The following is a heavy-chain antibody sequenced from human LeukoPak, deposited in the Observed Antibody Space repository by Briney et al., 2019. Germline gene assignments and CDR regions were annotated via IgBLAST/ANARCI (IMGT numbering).Heavy chain of an antibody. V-gene: IGHV3-23*01. J-gene: IGHJ4*02. Sequence: GGSLRLSRAASRFNFNTYAMSWVRQAPGKGLEWVSGISVTGGNTYYADSVKGRFTISRDNSMNALYLQMNSLRAEDTALYYCAKDVCSGGSCNSPYYFDDWGQGTLVTVSS. D-gene: IGHD2-15*01. CDR1: RFNFNTYA. CDR3: AKDVCSGGSCNSPYYFDD. CDR2: ISVTGGNT.